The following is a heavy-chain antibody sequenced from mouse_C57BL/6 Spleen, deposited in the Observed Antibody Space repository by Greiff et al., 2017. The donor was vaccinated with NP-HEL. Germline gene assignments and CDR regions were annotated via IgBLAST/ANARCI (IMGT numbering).Heavy chain of an antibody. CDR2: IYPGDGDT. CDR3: APRGRQLPWFAY. V-gene: IGHV1-82*01. J-gene: IGHJ3*01. Sequence: QVQLKQSGPELVKPGASVKISCKASGYAFSSYWMNWVKQRPGKGLEWIGRIYPGDGDTNYNGKFKGKATLTADKSSSTAYMQLSSLTSEDSAVYFCAPRGRQLPWFAYWGQGTLVTVSA. CDR1: GYAFSSYW. D-gene: IGHD3-2*01.